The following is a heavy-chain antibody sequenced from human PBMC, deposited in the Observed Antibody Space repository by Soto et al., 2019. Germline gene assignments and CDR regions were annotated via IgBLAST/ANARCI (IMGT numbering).Heavy chain of an antibody. J-gene: IGHJ4*02. Sequence: GGSLRLSCAASGFTFSSYAMSWVRQAPGKGLEWVSAISGSGGSTYYADSVKGRFTISRDNSKNTLYLQMNSLRAEDTAVYYCAKENIVVVVAAEIYFDYWGQGTLVTVSS. CDR3: AKENIVVVVAAEIYFDY. D-gene: IGHD2-15*01. V-gene: IGHV3-23*01. CDR2: ISGSGGST. CDR1: GFTFSSYA.